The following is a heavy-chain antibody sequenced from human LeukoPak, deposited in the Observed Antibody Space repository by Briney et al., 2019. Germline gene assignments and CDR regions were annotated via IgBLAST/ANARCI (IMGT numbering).Heavy chain of an antibody. Sequence: ASVKVSCKASGYTFTGYYMHWVRQAPGQGLEWMGWINPNSGGTNYAQKFQGRVTMTRDTSISTAYMELSRLRSDDTAVYYCARVQTGYYPDPHFDYWGQGTLVTVSS. D-gene: IGHD3-9*01. CDR2: INPNSGGT. J-gene: IGHJ4*02. CDR3: ARVQTGYYPDPHFDY. CDR1: GYTFTGYY. V-gene: IGHV1-2*02.